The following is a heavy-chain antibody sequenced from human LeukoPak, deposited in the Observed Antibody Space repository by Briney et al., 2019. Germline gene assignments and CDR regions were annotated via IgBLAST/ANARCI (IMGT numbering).Heavy chain of an antibody. CDR2: IKKTGSET. CDR1: GFTCSHFW. D-gene: IGHD2-15*01. V-gene: IGHV3-7*01. Sequence: GGSLRLSCAASGFTCSHFWMSWVRQAPGKGLEWVAYIKKTGSETYYVDSVKGRFTITRDNNRNSLFLQMYSLRAEDTAVYFCAREDGYCSGGNCYSYFDSWGQGTLVTVSS. J-gene: IGHJ4*02. CDR3: AREDGYCSGGNCYSYFDS.